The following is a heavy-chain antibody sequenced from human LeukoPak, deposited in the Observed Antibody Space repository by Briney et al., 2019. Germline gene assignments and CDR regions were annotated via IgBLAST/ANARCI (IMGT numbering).Heavy chain of an antibody. J-gene: IGHJ4*02. CDR3: ARTSLGAFDY. CDR2: IDWDDDK. CDR1: GFSLSTSGMR. D-gene: IGHD1-26*01. Sequence: SGPALVKPTQTLTLTCTFSGFSLSTSGMRVSWIRQPPGKALEWLARIDWDDDKLYSTSLKTRLTISKDTSKNEVVLTMTNMDPVDTPTYYCARTSLGAFDYWGQGTLATVSS. V-gene: IGHV2-70*04.